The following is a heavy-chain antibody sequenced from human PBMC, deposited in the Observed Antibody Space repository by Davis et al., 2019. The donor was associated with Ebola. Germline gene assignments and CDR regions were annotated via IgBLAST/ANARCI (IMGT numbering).Heavy chain of an antibody. CDR2: IYYAGST. D-gene: IGHD3-16*01. CDR1: GGSISSYY. CDR3: ARTTIGDYLDY. V-gene: IGHV4-59*01. Sequence: PSETLSLTCTVSGGSISSYYWSWIRQPPGKGLEWIGYIYYAGSTNYNPSLKSRVTISLDTSKNQFSLSLTSVTPADTAVFYCARTTIGDYLDYWGQGTPVTVSS. J-gene: IGHJ4*02.